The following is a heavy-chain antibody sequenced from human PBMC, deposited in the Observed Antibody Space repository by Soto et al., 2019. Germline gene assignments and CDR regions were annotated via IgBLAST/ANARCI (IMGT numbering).Heavy chain of an antibody. D-gene: IGHD3-3*01. Sequence: SETLSLTCAVYGGSFSGYYWSWIRQPPGKGLEWIGEINHSGSTNHNPSLKSRVTISVDTSKNQFSLKLSSVTAADTAVYYCARGITPYYDFWSGPTMDVWGKGTTVTVSS. V-gene: IGHV4-34*01. J-gene: IGHJ6*03. CDR1: GGSFSGYY. CDR3: ARGITPYYDFWSGPTMDV. CDR2: INHSGST.